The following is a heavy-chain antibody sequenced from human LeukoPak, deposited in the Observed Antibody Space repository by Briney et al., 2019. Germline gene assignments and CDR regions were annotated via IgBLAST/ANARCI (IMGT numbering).Heavy chain of an antibody. CDR1: GGSISSGGYY. D-gene: IGHD2-15*01. CDR2: IYYSGST. V-gene: IGHV4-31*03. Sequence: SETLSLTCTVSGGSISSGGYYWSWIRQHPGTGLEWIGYIYYSGSTYYNPSLKSRVTISVDTSKNQFSLKLSSVTAADTAVYYCARERYCSGGSCYFDYWGQGTLVTVSS. J-gene: IGHJ4*02. CDR3: ARERYCSGGSCYFDY.